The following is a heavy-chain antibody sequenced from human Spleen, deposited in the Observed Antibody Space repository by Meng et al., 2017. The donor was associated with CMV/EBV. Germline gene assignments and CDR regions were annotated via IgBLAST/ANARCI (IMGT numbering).Heavy chain of an antibody. CDR2: INHSGST. D-gene: IGHD1-20*01. CDR3: ARGLYNWDDLTFDY. J-gene: IGHJ4*02. CDR1: GGSFSGYY. V-gene: IGHV4-34*01. Sequence: SETLSLTCAVYGGSFSGYYWSWIRQPPGKGLEWIGEINHSGSTNYNPSLKSRVTISVDTSRNQFSLKVSSVTAADTAVYYCARGLYNWDDLTFDYWGQGMLVTVSS.